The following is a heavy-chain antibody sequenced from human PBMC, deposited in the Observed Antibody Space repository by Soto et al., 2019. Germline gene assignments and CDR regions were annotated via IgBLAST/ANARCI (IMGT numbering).Heavy chain of an antibody. CDR3: AKGTDFGVVILTGGMDV. V-gene: IGHV3-9*01. CDR1: GFTFDDYA. Sequence: EVQLVESGGGLVQPGRSLRLSCAASGFTFDDYAMHWVRQAPGKGLEWVSGISWNSGSIGYADSVKGRFTISRDNAKNSRYLQMNSLRAEDTALYYCAKGTDFGVVILTGGMDVWGQGTTVTVSS. D-gene: IGHD3-3*01. J-gene: IGHJ6*02. CDR2: ISWNSGSI.